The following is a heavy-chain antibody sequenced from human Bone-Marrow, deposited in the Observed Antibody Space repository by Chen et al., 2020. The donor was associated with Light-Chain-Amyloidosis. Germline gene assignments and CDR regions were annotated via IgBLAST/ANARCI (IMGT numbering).Heavy chain of an antibody. Sequence: EVQLVESGGGLVQPGGSLKLSCAASGFTFSGSAMHWVRQASEKGLEWVGRIRSKANSYATAYAASVKGRFTISRDDSKNTAYLQMNSLKTEDTAVYYCTRLGSGSYSVAYWGQGTLVTVSS. CDR2: IRSKANSYAT. CDR1: GFTFSGSA. V-gene: IGHV3-73*02. J-gene: IGHJ4*02. CDR3: TRLGSGSYSVAY. D-gene: IGHD1-26*01.